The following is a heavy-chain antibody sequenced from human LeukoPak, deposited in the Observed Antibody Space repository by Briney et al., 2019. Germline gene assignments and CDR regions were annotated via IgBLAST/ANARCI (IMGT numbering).Heavy chain of an antibody. J-gene: IGHJ4*02. CDR3: ARRVTGKGMITFGGVMTHYDY. CDR2: IYYSGST. D-gene: IGHD3-16*01. Sequence: SETLSLTCTVSGGSIRSSYYYWGWIRQPPGKGLEWIGSIYYSGSTYYNPSLKSRVTISVDTSKNQFSLKLSSVTAADTAVYYCARRVTGKGMITFGGVMTHYDYWGQGTLVTVSS. V-gene: IGHV4-39*01. CDR1: GGSIRSSYYY.